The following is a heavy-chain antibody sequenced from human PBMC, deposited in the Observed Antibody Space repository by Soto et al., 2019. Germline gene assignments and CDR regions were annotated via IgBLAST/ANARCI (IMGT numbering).Heavy chain of an antibody. D-gene: IGHD3-22*01. CDR2: VHYSGST. CDR1: GGTIRNNVYY. J-gene: IGHJ4*02. V-gene: IGHV4-39*01. CDR3: ARQHYYDSSGYYTWN. Sequence: SETLSLTSTVSGGTIRNNVYYWGWIRQPPGKGLEWIATVHYSGSTYYTPSLKSRVTISADTSNNQFSLRLNSVTAADTAVYYRARQHYYDSSGYYTWNWGQGTLVTVSS.